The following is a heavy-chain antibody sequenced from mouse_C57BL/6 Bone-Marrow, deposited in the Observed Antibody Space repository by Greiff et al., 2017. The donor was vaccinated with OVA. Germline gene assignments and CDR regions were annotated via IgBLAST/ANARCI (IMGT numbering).Heavy chain of an antibody. V-gene: IGHV5-16*01. CDR1: GFTFSDYY. D-gene: IGHD1-1*01. CDR3: ARVGYGSSYYAMDY. J-gene: IGHJ4*01. CDR2: INYDGSST. Sequence: DVMLVESEEGLVQPGSSMKLSCTASGFTFSDYYMAWVRQVPEKGLEWVANINYDGSSTYYLDSLKSRFIISRDNAKNILYLQMSSLKSEDTATYYCARVGYGSSYYAMDYWGQGTSVTVSS.